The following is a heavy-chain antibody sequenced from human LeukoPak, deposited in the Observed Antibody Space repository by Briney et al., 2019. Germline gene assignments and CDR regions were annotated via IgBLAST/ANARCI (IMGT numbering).Heavy chain of an antibody. V-gene: IGHV4-59*01. J-gene: IGHJ6*02. CDR1: GGSISSYY. Sequence: SQTLSLTCTVSGGSISSYYWSWIRQPPGKGLEWIGYIYYSGSTNYNPSLKSRVTISVDTSKNQFSLKLSSVTAADTAVYYCASLNATMVRGVIMPNYYYGMDVWGQGTTVTVSS. CDR2: IYYSGST. D-gene: IGHD3-10*01. CDR3: ASLNATMVRGVIMPNYYYGMDV.